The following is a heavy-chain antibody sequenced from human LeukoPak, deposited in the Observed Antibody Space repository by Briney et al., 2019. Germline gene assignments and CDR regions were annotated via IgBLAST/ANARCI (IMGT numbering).Heavy chain of an antibody. D-gene: IGHD5-24*01. CDR2: ISSSSSTI. CDR3: AREVGMALSEYYYYGMDV. J-gene: IGHJ6*02. CDR1: GFTFSSYS. V-gene: IGHV3-48*01. Sequence: PGGSLRLSCAASGFTFSSYSMNWVRQAPGKGLEWVSYISSSSSTIYYADSVKGQFTISRDNAKNSLYLQMNSLRAEDTAVYYCAREVGMALSEYYYYGMDVWGQGTTVTVSS.